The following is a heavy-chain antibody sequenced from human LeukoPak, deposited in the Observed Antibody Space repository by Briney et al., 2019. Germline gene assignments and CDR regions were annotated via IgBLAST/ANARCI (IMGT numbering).Heavy chain of an antibody. J-gene: IGHJ4*02. V-gene: IGHV4-39*07. CDR2: IYYSGST. CDR1: GGSISSSSYY. D-gene: IGHD3-10*01. CDR3: TRVRPYGSGDF. Sequence: SETLSLTCTVSGGSISSSSYYWGWIRQPPGKGLEWIGSIYYSGSTYYNPSLKSRVTISVDTSKNQFSLKLSSVTAADTAVYYCTRVRPYGSGDFWGQGTLVTVSS.